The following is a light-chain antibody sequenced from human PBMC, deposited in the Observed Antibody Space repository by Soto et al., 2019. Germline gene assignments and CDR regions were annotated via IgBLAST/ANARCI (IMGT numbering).Light chain of an antibody. CDR2: EVR. CDR3: CSYTSSSIRV. Sequence: QSALTQPPSASESPGQSVTISCTGTSSDVGGYNYVSWYQQHPGKAPKLIIYEVRNRPSGVSNRLSGSKSGNTASLTISGLQADDEADYYCCSYTSSSIRVFGGGTKLTVL. CDR1: SSDVGGYNY. V-gene: IGLV2-14*01. J-gene: IGLJ3*02.